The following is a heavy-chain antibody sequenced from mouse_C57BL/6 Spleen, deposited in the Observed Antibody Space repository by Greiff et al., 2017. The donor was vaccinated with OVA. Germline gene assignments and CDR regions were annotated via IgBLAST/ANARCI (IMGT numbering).Heavy chain of an antibody. CDR3: ARREDYYAMDY. CDR2: ISSGSSTI. CDR1: GFTISDYG. Sequence: DVMLVESGGGLVKPGGSLTLSCAASGFTISDYGMHWVRQAPEKGLEWVAYISSGSSTIYYADTVKGRFTISRDKAKNTLFLQMTSLRSEDTAMYYCARREDYYAMDYWGQGTSVTVSS. J-gene: IGHJ4*01. V-gene: IGHV5-17*01.